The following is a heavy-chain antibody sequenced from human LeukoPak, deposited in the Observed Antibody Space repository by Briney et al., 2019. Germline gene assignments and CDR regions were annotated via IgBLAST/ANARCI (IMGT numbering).Heavy chain of an antibody. V-gene: IGHV4-4*07. Sequence: SETLSLTCTVSGGSISSYYWSWIRQPAGKGLEWIGRIYTSGSTNYNPSLKSRVTMSVDTSKNQFSLKLSSVTAADTAVYYCARVGMVRGVIPYYYYYMDVWGKGTTVTISS. D-gene: IGHD3-10*01. CDR3: ARVGMVRGVIPYYYYYMDV. J-gene: IGHJ6*03. CDR1: GGSISSYY. CDR2: IYTSGST.